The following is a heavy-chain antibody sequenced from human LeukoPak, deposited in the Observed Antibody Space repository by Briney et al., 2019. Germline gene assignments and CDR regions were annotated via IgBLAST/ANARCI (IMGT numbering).Heavy chain of an antibody. CDR1: GFTFSSYW. Sequence: PGGSLRLSCAASGFTFSSYWMSWVRQAPGKGLEWVANIKQDGSEKYYVDSVKGRFTISRDNAKNSLYLQVNSLRAEDTTVYYCASTIFADYDNSPTSYWGQGTLVTVSP. CDR3: ASTIFADYDNSPTSY. CDR2: IKQDGSEK. J-gene: IGHJ4*02. D-gene: IGHD3-22*01. V-gene: IGHV3-7*01.